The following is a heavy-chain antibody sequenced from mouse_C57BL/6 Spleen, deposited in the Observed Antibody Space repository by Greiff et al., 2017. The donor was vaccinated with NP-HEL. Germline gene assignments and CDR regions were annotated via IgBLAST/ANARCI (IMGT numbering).Heavy chain of an antibody. CDR3: ARSGPYYFDY. CDR2: INPNNGGT. Sequence: EVQLQQSGPELVKPGASVKISCKASGYTFTDYYMNWVKQSHGKSLEWIGDINPNNGGTSYNQKFKGKATLTVDKSSSTAYMELSSLTSEDSAVYYCARSGPYYFDYWGQGTTLTVSS. CDR1: GYTFTDYY. J-gene: IGHJ2*01. V-gene: IGHV1-26*01.